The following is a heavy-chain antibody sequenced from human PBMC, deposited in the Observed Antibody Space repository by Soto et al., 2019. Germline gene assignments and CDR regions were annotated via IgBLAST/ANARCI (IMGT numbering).Heavy chain of an antibody. CDR1: CGSIISSNW. Sequence: PSETLSHTCAFSCGSIISSNWGGWVRQPPGKGLEWIGEIYHSGSTNYNPSLKSRVTISVDKSKNQFSLKLSSVTAADTAVYYCARGLGYCSGGSCYRYYFDYWGQGTLVTVSS. V-gene: IGHV4-4*02. CDR2: IYHSGST. CDR3: ARGLGYCSGGSCYRYYFDY. J-gene: IGHJ4*02. D-gene: IGHD2-15*01.